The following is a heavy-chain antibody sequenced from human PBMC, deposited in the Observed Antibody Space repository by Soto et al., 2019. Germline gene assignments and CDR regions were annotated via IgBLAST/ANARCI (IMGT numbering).Heavy chain of an antibody. CDR3: ARQPPATAAFDI. V-gene: IGHV4-59*08. CDR1: GGSITNFY. D-gene: IGHD5-12*01. J-gene: IGHJ3*02. CDR2: IYHNGDT. Sequence: QVQLQESGPGLVKPSETLSLTCTVSGGSITNFYWSWIRQPPGKRLEWIGYIYHNGDTNYSPSVKSRVAMSVDPSKNQVSLNLASVTSADTAVYYCARQPPATAAFDIWGQGAMVTVSS.